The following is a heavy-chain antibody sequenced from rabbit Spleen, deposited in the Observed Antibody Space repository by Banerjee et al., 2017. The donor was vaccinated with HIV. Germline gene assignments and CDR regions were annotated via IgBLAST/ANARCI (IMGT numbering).Heavy chain of an antibody. D-gene: IGHD1-1*01. CDR1: GFSFSSSYW. Sequence: QEQLVESGGDLVQPEGSLTFTCTASGFSFSSSYWICWVRQAPGKGLEWISCIAGDSSGFTYSATWAKGRFTCSKTSSTTVTLQMTSLTAADTATYFCARDTSSSFSSYGMDLWGPGTLVTVS. V-gene: IGHV1S45*01. CDR3: ARDTSSSFSSYGMDL. J-gene: IGHJ6*01. CDR2: IAGDSSGFT.